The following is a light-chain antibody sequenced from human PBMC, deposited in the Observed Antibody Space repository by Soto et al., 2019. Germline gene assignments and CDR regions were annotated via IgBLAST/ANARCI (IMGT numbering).Light chain of an antibody. CDR2: DAS. CDR1: QDISKY. V-gene: IGKV1-33*01. CDR3: QQYDSIPFT. J-gene: IGKJ3*01. Sequence: DIQMTQSPSSLSASVGDRVTITCQASQDISKYLNWYQQKPGKAPKLLIYDASNLEAGVPSRFSGTESGTFYTFTISSLHPEDFATYHCQQYDSIPFTFGPGTKVEIK.